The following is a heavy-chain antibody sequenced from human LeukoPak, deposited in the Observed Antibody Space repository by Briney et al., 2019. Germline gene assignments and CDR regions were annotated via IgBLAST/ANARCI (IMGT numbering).Heavy chain of an antibody. V-gene: IGHV4-39*07. CDR3: ARVSGYDWESFYDY. D-gene: IGHD5-12*01. J-gene: IGHJ4*02. Sequence: PSETLSLTCSVSGDSITGYYWGWIRQPPGKGLEWIGNIYYTGNTYYNSSLKSRVTISVDTSKKQFSLKLRSVTAADTAVYYCARVSGYDWESFYDYWGQGTLVTVSS. CDR1: GDSITGYY. CDR2: IYYTGNT.